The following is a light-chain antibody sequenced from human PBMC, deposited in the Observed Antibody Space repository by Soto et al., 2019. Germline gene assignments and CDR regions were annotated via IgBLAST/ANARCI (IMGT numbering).Light chain of an antibody. CDR2: EDN. CDR1: SNAVGSYNL. J-gene: IGLJ3*02. Sequence: QSALTQPASVSGSPGQSITISCTGTSNAVGSYNLVSWYQQYSGKAPKLTIYEDNRRPSRVSNRFSGSRSGNTASLTISGLQADDEADYYCCSYAGPSTWVFGGGTKLTVL. CDR3: CSYAGPSTWV. V-gene: IGLV2-23*01.